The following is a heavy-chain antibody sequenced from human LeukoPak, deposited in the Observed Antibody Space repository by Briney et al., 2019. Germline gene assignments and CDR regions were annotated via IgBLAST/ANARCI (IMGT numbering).Heavy chain of an antibody. Sequence: SETLSLTCTVSGASISSYYWSWLRQPPGKGLEWIGYIYYTGSTTYGASLRSRVNISIDASKSQFSLKLSSVTAADTAVYYCASPRYFDWLAPWDYWGQGTLVTVSS. J-gene: IGHJ4*02. CDR3: ASPRYFDWLAPWDY. CDR2: IYYTGST. V-gene: IGHV4-59*08. CDR1: GASISSYY. D-gene: IGHD3-9*01.